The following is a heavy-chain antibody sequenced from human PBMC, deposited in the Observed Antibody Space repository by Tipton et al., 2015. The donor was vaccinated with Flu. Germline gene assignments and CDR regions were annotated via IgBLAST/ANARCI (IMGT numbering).Heavy chain of an antibody. CDR1: GYTFTSYG. CDR2: ISAYNGNT. CDR3: ARDRPTVTTRYYYYGMDV. Sequence: QLVQSGAEVKKPGASVKVSCKASGYTFTSYGISWVRQAPGQGLEWMGWISAYNGNTNYAQKLQGRATMTTDTSTSAAYMELRSRRSDDTAVYYCARDRPTVTTRYYYYGMDVWGQGTTVTVSS. D-gene: IGHD4-11*01. J-gene: IGHJ6*02. V-gene: IGHV1-18*01.